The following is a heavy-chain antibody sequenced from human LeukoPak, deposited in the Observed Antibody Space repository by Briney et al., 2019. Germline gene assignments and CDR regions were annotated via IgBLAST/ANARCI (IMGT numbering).Heavy chain of an antibody. D-gene: IGHD4-17*01. CDR2: INHSGST. CDR3: ARQHHPTTVTSTHWFDP. CDR1: GGSFSGYY. Sequence: SETLSLTCAVYGGSFSGYYWSWIRQPPGKGLGWIGEINHSGSTNYKPSLKSRVTISVDTSKKQFSLKLSSVTAADTAVYYCARQHHPTTVTSTHWFDPWGQGTLVTVSS. J-gene: IGHJ5*02. V-gene: IGHV4-34*01.